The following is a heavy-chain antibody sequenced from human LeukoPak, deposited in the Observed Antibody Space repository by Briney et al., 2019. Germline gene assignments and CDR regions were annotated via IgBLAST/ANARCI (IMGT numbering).Heavy chain of an antibody. V-gene: IGHV3-13*04. CDR1: GFTFSGYD. CDR2: IGTTGDT. D-gene: IGHD3-22*01. CDR3: ARGLYYYDSSGYYGDTFDI. Sequence: PGGSLRLSCAASGFTFSGYDMHWVRQPTGKGLEWVSGIGTTGDTYYPGSVKGRFTISRENAKNALYLQMNSLRAGDTAVYYCARGLYYYDSSGYYGDTFDIWGQGTMVIVSS. J-gene: IGHJ3*02.